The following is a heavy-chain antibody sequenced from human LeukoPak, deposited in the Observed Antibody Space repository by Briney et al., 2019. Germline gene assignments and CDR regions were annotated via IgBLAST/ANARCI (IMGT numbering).Heavy chain of an antibody. CDR2: ISHDGSNK. J-gene: IGHJ4*02. CDR3: ATVDTPMPY. Sequence: GGSLRLSCAASGFSFSGYGMYWVRQAPSKGLEWMALISHDGSNKYYADSVKGRFTISRDNSKNTLYLQMNSLRAEDTAVFYCATVDTPMPYWGQGTLVIVSS. CDR1: GFSFSGYG. V-gene: IGHV3-30*03. D-gene: IGHD5-18*01.